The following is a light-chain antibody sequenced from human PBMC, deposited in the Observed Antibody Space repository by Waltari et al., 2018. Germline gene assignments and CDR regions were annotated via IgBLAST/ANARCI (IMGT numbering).Light chain of an antibody. J-gene: IGLJ3*02. Sequence: PGSSPRLRRYIKSDSETDQGSGVPSRFSGSKDASANAGILFISGLQSEDEADYSCMCWPTNVWVFGGATKLTVL. CDR2: IKSDSET. CDR3: MCWPTNVWV. V-gene: IGLV5-37*01.